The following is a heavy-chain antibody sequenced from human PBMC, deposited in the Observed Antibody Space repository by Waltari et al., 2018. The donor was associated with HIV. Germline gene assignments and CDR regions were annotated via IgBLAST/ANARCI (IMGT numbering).Heavy chain of an antibody. CDR2: MSYDGSNK. CDR1: GFTFSRNG. V-gene: IGHV3-30*18. J-gene: IGHJ4*02. D-gene: IGHD3-22*01. Sequence: GFTFSRNGMHWVRQAPGKGLEWVAVMSYDGSNKYYADSVKGRFTISRDTSKNTLYLQMNSLRPEDTAVYYCAKETYYYDSSGYSYFDYWGQGTLVTVSS. CDR3: AKETYYYDSSGYSYFDY.